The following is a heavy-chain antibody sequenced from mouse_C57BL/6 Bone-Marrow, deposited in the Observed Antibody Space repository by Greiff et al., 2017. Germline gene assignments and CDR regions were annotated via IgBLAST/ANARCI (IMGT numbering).Heavy chain of an antibody. Sequence: EVHLVESGGDLVKPGGSLKLSCAASGFTFSSYGMSWVRQTPDKRLEWVATISSGGSYTYYPDSVKGRFTISRDNAKNTLYLQMGSLKSEDTAMYYCARYYYDYFDYWGQGTTLTVSS. CDR3: ARYYYDYFDY. CDR1: GFTFSSYG. CDR2: ISSGGSYT. D-gene: IGHD1-1*01. V-gene: IGHV5-6*01. J-gene: IGHJ2*01.